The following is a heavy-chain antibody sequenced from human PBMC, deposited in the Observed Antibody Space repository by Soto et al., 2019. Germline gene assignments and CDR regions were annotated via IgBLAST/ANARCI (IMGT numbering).Heavy chain of an antibody. CDR1: GFTFSSYA. Sequence: GGSLSLSCAASGFTFSSYAMSWVRQAPGKGLEWVSAISGSGGSTYYADSVKGRFTISRDNSKNTLYLQMNSLRAEDTAVYYCAKFGDPKKVAPYFDYWGQGTLVTVSS. CDR3: AKFGDPKKVAPYFDY. V-gene: IGHV3-23*01. CDR2: ISGSGGST. D-gene: IGHD5-12*01. J-gene: IGHJ4*02.